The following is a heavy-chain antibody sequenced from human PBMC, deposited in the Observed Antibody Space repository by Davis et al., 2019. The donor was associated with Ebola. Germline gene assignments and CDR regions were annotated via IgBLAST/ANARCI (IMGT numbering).Heavy chain of an antibody. J-gene: IGHJ4*02. D-gene: IGHD3-3*02. CDR1: GGSISSYY. CDR3: ARHGFAFHFDY. Sequence: SETLSLTCTVSGGSISSYYWSWIRQPPGKGLEWIGYIYYSGSTNYNPSLKSRVTISVDTSKNQFSLKLSSVTAADTAGYYCARHGFAFHFDYWGQGTLVTVSS. V-gene: IGHV4-59*08. CDR2: IYYSGST.